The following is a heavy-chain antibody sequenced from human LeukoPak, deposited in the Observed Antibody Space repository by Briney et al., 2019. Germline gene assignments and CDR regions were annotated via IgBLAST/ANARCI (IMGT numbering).Heavy chain of an antibody. Sequence: GRSLRLSCAASGFTFDDYAMHWVRQAPGKGLECVSGISRNSGSIGYADSVKGRFTISRDNAKNSLYLQMNSLRAEDTALYYCAKERDGSFDYWGQGTLVTVSS. V-gene: IGHV3-9*01. CDR2: ISRNSGSI. CDR1: GFTFDDYA. D-gene: IGHD5-24*01. CDR3: AKERDGSFDY. J-gene: IGHJ4*02.